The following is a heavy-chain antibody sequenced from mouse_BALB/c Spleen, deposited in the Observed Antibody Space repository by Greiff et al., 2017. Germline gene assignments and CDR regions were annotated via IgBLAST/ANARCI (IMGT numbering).Heavy chain of an antibody. CDR3: ARGDYEDY. J-gene: IGHJ2*01. CDR2: ISSGSSTI. Sequence: EVQLVESGGGLVQPGGSRKLSCAASGFTFSSFGMHWVRQAPEKGLEWVAYISSGSSTIYYADTVKGRFTISRDNPKNTLFLQMTSLRSEDTAMYYCARGDYEDYWGQGTTLTVSS. D-gene: IGHD2-4*01. CDR1: GFTFSSFG. V-gene: IGHV5-17*02.